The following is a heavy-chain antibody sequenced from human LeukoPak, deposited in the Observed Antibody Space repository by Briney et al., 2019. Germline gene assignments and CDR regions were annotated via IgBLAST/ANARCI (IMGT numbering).Heavy chain of an antibody. CDR2: IYHSGIT. D-gene: IGHD3-10*01. CDR1: DYSISSGYGYY. V-gene: IGHV4-38-2*02. CDR3: ARVYGSGSYYNGYYYYYMDV. Sequence: PSETLSLTCTVSDYSISSGYGYYWGWIRQPPGKGLEWIGNIYHSGITYYNHFNSSLKSRVTISIDTSKNQFSLRLTSVTAADTAVYYCARVYGSGSYYNGYYYYYMDVWGKGTTVTISS. J-gene: IGHJ6*03.